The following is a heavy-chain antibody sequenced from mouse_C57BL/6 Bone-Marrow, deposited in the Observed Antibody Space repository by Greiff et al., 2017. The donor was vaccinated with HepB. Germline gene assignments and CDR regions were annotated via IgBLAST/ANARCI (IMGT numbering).Heavy chain of an antibody. J-gene: IGHJ1*03. CDR3: ARSGIYYGNYYWYFDV. CDR1: GYTFTSYW. V-gene: IGHV1-69*01. D-gene: IGHD2-1*01. Sequence: QVQLQQPGAELVMPGASVKLSCKASGYTFTSYWMHWVKQRPGQGLEWIGEIDPSDSYTNYNQKFKGKSTLTVDKSSSTAYMQLSSLTSEDSAVYYCARSGIYYGNYYWYFDVWGTGTTVTVSS. CDR2: IDPSDSYT.